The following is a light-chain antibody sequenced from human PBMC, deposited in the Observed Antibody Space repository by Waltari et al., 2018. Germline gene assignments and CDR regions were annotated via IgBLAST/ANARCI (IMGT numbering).Light chain of an antibody. J-gene: IGKJ1*01. CDR1: QSLLHSNGYNY. CDR2: LGS. Sequence: DIVMTQSPLSLPVTPGEPASISCRSSQSLLHSNGYNYLDWYLQKPGQSPQILIYLGSNRASGVPDRFSGSGSGTDFTLKISRVDAEDVGVYYCMQVLQTPRTFGQGTKVEIK. V-gene: IGKV2-28*01. CDR3: MQVLQTPRT.